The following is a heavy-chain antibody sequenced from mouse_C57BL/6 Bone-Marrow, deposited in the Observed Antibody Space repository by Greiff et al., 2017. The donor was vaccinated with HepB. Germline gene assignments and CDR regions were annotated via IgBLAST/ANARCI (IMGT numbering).Heavy chain of an antibody. CDR1: GFNIKDDS. J-gene: IGHJ4*01. Sequence: EVQLQQSGAELVRPGASVKLSCTASGFNIKDDSMHWVKQRPEQGLEWIGWIDPENGDTEYASKFQGKATITAYTFSNTAYLQLSSLTSEDAAVYYCTSTLKDYWGRGTSVTVSS. CDR3: TSTLKDY. CDR2: IDPENGDT. V-gene: IGHV14-4*01. D-gene: IGHD2-1*01.